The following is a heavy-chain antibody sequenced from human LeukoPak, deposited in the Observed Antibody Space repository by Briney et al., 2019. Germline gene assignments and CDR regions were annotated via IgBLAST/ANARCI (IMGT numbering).Heavy chain of an antibody. J-gene: IGHJ4*02. CDR2: ISSSSTYI. V-gene: IGHV3-21*04. D-gene: IGHD6-13*01. CDR1: GFTFSTYT. Sequence: GGSLRLSCAASGFTFSTYTMNWVRQAPGKGLEWVSSISSSSTYIYYADSVKGRFTISRDNSKNTLYLQMNSLRAEDTAVYYCLVSSSSDYWGQGTLVTVSS. CDR3: LVSSSSDY.